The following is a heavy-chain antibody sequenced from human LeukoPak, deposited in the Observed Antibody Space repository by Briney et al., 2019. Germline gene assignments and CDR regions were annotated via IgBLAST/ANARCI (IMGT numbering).Heavy chain of an antibody. Sequence: GASVKVSCKASGYTFTSYYMHWVRQAPGQGLAWMGWISTYNSNTHYAQKLQGRVTMTTDASTSTAYMELRSLRSDDTAVYYCARGIPPGDAFDIWGQGTMVTVSS. D-gene: IGHD2-2*02. J-gene: IGHJ3*02. CDR1: GYTFTSYY. CDR2: ISTYNSNT. CDR3: ARGIPPGDAFDI. V-gene: IGHV1-18*04.